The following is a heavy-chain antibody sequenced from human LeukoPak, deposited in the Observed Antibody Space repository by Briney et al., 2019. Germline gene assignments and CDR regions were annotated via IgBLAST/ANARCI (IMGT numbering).Heavy chain of an antibody. CDR3: ARGPDRAYYDILTGGFDY. Sequence: ASVKASCKASGGTFTSYDINWVRQATGQGLEWMGWMNPNSGNTGYAQKFQGRVTMTRNTSISTAYMELSSLRSEDTAVYYCARGPDRAYYDILTGGFDYWGQGTLVTVSS. CDR1: GGTFTSYD. CDR2: MNPNSGNT. D-gene: IGHD3-9*01. V-gene: IGHV1-8*01. J-gene: IGHJ4*02.